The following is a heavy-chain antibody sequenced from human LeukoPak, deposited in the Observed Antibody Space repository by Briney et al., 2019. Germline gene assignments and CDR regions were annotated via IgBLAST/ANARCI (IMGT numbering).Heavy chain of an antibody. Sequence: PSETLSLTCTVSGGSISSSSYYWGWIRQPPGKGLEWIGSIYYSGSTYYNPSLKSRVTISVDTSKNQFSLKLSSVTAADTAVYYCARVGPYPMIVVAHWGQGTLVTVSS. CDR3: ARVGPYPMIVVAH. CDR2: IYYSGST. D-gene: IGHD3-22*01. V-gene: IGHV4-39*01. J-gene: IGHJ4*02. CDR1: GGSISSSSYY.